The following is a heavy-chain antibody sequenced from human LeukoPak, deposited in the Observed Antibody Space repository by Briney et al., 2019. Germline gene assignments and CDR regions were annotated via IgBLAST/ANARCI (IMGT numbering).Heavy chain of an antibody. CDR1: GYTFTSYD. J-gene: IGHJ4*02. Sequence: ASVKVSCKASGYTFTSYDINWVRQAPGQGFEWMGWINPNNGGTNYAQKFQGRVTLTRDTSINTAYMELSRLKSDDSALYSCAREVAATFYSDCWGQGTLVTVSS. CDR2: INPNNGGT. CDR3: AREVAATFYSDC. V-gene: IGHV1-2*02. D-gene: IGHD2-15*01.